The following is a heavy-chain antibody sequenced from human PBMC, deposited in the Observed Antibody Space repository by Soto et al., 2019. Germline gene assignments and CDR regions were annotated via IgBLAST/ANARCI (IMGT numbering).Heavy chain of an antibody. CDR3: ARLIREGYSYGHGGDY. D-gene: IGHD5-18*01. J-gene: IGHJ4*02. V-gene: IGHV1-69*02. CDR2: IIPILGIA. CDR1: GGTFSSYT. Sequence: QVQLVQSGAEVKKPGSSVKVSCKASGGTFSSYTISWVRQAPGQGLEWMGRIIPILGIANYAQKFQGRVTITADKSTSTAYMELSSLRSEDTAVYSCARLIREGYSYGHGGDYWGQGTLVTVSS.